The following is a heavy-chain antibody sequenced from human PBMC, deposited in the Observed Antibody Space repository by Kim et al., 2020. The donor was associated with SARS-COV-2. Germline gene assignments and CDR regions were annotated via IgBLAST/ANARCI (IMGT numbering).Heavy chain of an antibody. CDR2: INHSGST. Sequence: SETLSLTCAVYGGSFSGYYWSWIRQPPGKGLEWIGEINHSGSTNYNPSLKSRVTISVDTSKNQFSLKLSSVTAEGTAVYYCARGSITMIVVVITPYYYYYMDVWGTGTTVTLSS. D-gene: IGHD3-22*01. J-gene: IGHJ6*03. V-gene: IGHV4-34*01. CDR1: GGSFSGYY. CDR3: ARGSITMIVVVITPYYYYYMDV.